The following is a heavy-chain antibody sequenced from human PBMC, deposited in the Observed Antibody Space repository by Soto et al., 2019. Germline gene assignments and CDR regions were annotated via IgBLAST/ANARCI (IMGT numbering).Heavy chain of an antibody. V-gene: IGHV4-31*03. CDR3: ARGRPERYYYYYYMDV. CDR1: GGSISSGGYY. J-gene: IGHJ6*03. Sequence: SETLSLTCTVSGGSISSGGYYWSWIRQHPGKGLEWIGYIYHSGSTNYNPSLRSRVTISVDTSKNQFSLKLSSVTAADTAVYYCARGRPERYYYYYYMDVWGKGTTVTVSS. CDR2: IYHSGST.